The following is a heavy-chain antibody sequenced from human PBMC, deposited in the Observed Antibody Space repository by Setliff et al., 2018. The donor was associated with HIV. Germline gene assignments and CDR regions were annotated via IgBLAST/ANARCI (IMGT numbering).Heavy chain of an antibody. Sequence: VASVKVSCKASGYTFTSYFIQWVRQAPGQGLEWMGWISAYNGNTDYAPRLLGRVTMTTDTSTSTAYMELRSLSSDETAVYYCARARLQGIVTAVGPRDNCLDPWGQGTRVTVS. CDR1: GYTFTSYF. D-gene: IGHD1-26*01. V-gene: IGHV1-18*04. J-gene: IGHJ5*02. CDR2: ISAYNGNT. CDR3: ARARLQGIVTAVGPRDNCLDP.